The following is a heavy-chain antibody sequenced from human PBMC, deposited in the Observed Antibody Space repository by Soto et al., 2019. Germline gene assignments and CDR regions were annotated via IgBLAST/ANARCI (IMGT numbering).Heavy chain of an antibody. CDR1: GFTFSSYW. CDR2: INSDGSST. CDR3: ARVRQSITIFGATKKDFDY. V-gene: IGHV3-74*01. D-gene: IGHD3-3*01. Sequence: EVQLVESGGGLVQPGGSLRLSCAASGFTFSSYWRHWVRQAPGKGLVWVSRINSDGSSTSYADSVKGRFTISRDNAKNTLYLQMNSLRAEDTAVYYCARVRQSITIFGATKKDFDYWGQGTLVTVSS. J-gene: IGHJ4*02.